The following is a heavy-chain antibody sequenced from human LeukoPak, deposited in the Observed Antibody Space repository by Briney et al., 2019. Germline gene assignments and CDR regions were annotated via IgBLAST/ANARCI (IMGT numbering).Heavy chain of an antibody. D-gene: IGHD2-8*01. CDR2: IYTSGTT. J-gene: IGHJ4*02. CDR1: GDSISSYY. CDR3: VREGTYCTHGVCYEY. Sequence: TSETLSLTCTVSGDSISSYYWSWIRQPAGKGLQWIGRIYTSGTTNYNPSLQSRLTMSIDTSKNQFSLRLSSVTAADTAVYYCVREGTYCTHGVCYEYWGQGTLVTVSS. V-gene: IGHV4-4*07.